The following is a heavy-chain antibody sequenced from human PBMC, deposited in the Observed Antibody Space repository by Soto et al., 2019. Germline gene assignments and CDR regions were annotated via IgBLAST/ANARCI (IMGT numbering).Heavy chain of an antibody. V-gene: IGHV3-15*01. CDR1: EFTFANAW. D-gene: IGHD4-17*01. CDR2: IKSKADGGST. J-gene: IGHJ4*02. Sequence: EVQLVESGGDLVKPGGSLRLSCAASEFTFANAWISWVRQAPGKGLEWVGRIKSKADGGSTDYAAPVKGRFTISRDESQNTRYLQMNSLKTEDTAVYYCTSLYYGHWGQGTLVTVSS. CDR3: TSLYYGH.